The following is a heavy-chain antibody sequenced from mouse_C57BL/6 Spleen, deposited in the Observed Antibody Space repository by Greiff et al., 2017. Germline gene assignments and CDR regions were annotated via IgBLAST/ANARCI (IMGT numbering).Heavy chain of an antibody. CDR1: GYTFTSYT. J-gene: IGHJ4*01. CDR2: INPSSGYT. CDR3: ARGIYYGNYYAMDY. Sequence: QVHLQQSGAELARPGASVKMSCKASGYTFTSYTMHWVKQRPGQGLEWIGYINPSSGYTKYNQKFKDKATLTADKSSSTAYMQLSSLTSEDSAVYYCARGIYYGNYYAMDYWGQGTSVTVSS. D-gene: IGHD2-1*01. V-gene: IGHV1-4*01.